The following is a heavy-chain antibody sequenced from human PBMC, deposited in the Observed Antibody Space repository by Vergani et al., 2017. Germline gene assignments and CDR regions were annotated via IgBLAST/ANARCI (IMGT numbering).Heavy chain of an antibody. CDR2: IRYDGSNK. D-gene: IGHD2-2*01. J-gene: IGHJ4*02. Sequence: VQLVESGGGLVKRGGSLRLSCAASGFTFSSYGMHWVRQAPGKGLEWVAFIRYDGSNKYYADSVKGRFTISRDNSKNTLYLQMNSLRAEDTAVYYCAKLPDFDYWGQGTLVTVSS. CDR1: GFTFSSYG. CDR3: AKLPDFDY. V-gene: IGHV3-30*02.